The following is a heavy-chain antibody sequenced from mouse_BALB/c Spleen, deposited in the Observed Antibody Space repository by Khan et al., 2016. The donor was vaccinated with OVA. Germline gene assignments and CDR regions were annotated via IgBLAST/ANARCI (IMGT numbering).Heavy chain of an antibody. CDR1: GYSFTTYY. CDR2: IDPFSGST. D-gene: IGHD2-2*01. V-gene: IGHV1S135*01. CDR3: TRHGYVAWFTY. Sequence: VQLQQSGPELMKPGASVKISCMASGYSFTTYYIHWVMQSHGKSLEWIGYIDPFSGSTTYNQKFKGKATLTVDKSSSTAYIHLSNLTSEDSAVYSCTRHGYVAWFTYWGQGTLVTVSA. J-gene: IGHJ3*01.